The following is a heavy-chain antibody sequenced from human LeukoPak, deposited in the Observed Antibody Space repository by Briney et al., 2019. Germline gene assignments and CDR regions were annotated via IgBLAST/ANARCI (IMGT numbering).Heavy chain of an antibody. CDR3: AEVESSYCRI. Sequence: GGSLRLSCVASGLTFGNYGMKWVRQAPGKGLEWVSSIVGGGYTTYYADSVRGRFTISRDNSKNSMYLQMSSLRAEDTAIYYCAEVESSYCRIWGQGTLVTVSS. CDR1: GLTFGNYG. J-gene: IGHJ4*02. D-gene: IGHD3-10*01. CDR2: IVGGGYTT. V-gene: IGHV3-23*01.